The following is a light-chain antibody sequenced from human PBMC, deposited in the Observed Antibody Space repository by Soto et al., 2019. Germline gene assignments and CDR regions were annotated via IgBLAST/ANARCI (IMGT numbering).Light chain of an antibody. CDR2: DVT. CDR3: SSYTSTSTLEV. V-gene: IGLV2-14*01. Sequence: QSVLTQPASVSGSPGQSITISCTGTSSDVGGYTYVSWYQRHPGKAPKLIIYDVTNRPSGVSNRFSGSKSGNTASLTISRLQAEDEADYYCSSYTSTSTLEVFGTGTKLTVL. J-gene: IGLJ1*01. CDR1: SSDVGGYTY.